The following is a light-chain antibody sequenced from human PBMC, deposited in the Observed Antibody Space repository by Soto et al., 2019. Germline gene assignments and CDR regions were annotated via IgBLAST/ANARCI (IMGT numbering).Light chain of an antibody. J-gene: IGKJ1*01. V-gene: IGKV1-5*01. CDR1: QNINDW. Sequence: DLQMNQTTSTLSASVGDRVTITCRASQNINDWLAWYQQKPGKAPNLLIYHASNLESGVPSRFSGSGSGTEFTLTISSLQPDDFATYYCQQYNINSWTFGQGTKVDIK. CDR3: QQYNINSWT. CDR2: HAS.